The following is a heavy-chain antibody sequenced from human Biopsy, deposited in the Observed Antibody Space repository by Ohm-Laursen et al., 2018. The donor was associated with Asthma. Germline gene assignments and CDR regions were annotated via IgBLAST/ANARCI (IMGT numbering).Heavy chain of an antibody. D-gene: IGHD7-27*01. Sequence: SDTLSLTCTVSGVSISSDYWSWIRQPPGKGLEWIGHIYYSGSTNYQPSLKSRVTISVDTSKNQFSLKLRSVTAADTAVYYYARHWDWGSFFDYWGQGTPVTVSS. CDR2: IYYSGST. CDR3: ARHWDWGSFFDY. CDR1: GVSISSDY. J-gene: IGHJ4*02. V-gene: IGHV4-59*08.